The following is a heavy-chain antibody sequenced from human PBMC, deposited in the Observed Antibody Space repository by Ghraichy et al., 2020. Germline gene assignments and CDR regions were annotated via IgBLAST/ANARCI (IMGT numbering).Heavy chain of an antibody. D-gene: IGHD2-21*01. Sequence: GGSLRLSCAASGFTFSDYYMSWVRQAPGKGLEWLSYISSSGITIYYADSVKGRFTISRDNAKNSLNLQINSLRAEDTAVYYCARGGATYCGGDCYLDYWGQGTLVTVSS. CDR3: ARGGATYCGGDCYLDY. CDR2: ISSSGITI. CDR1: GFTFSDYY. J-gene: IGHJ4*03. V-gene: IGHV3-11*01.